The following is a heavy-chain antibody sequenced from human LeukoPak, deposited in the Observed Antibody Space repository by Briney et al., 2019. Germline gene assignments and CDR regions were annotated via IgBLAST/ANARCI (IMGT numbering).Heavy chain of an antibody. Sequence: PSETLSLTCTVSGGSISSSSYFWGWLRQPPGKGLEWIGSIYYSGSSYYNPSLKSRVTISVDTSKSQFSLKLSSVTAADTAVYYCARGKGSGWTFDYWGQGTLVTVSS. CDR1: GGSISSSSYF. V-gene: IGHV4-39*01. J-gene: IGHJ4*02. CDR3: ARGKGSGWTFDY. CDR2: IYYSGSS. D-gene: IGHD6-19*01.